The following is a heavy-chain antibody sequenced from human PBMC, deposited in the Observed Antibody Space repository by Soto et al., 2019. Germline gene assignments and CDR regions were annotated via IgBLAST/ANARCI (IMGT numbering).Heavy chain of an antibody. D-gene: IGHD2-15*01. CDR2: IVVGSGNT. CDR3: ARAYSPGRFDP. Sequence: GASVKVSCKASGYTFTSYAMHWVRQAPGQRLEWIGWIVVGSGNTNYAQKFQERVSITRDMSTRTAYMELSSLRSDDTAVYYCARAYSPGRFDPWAQGTVVTVSS. J-gene: IGHJ5*02. V-gene: IGHV1-58*02. CDR1: GYTFTSYA.